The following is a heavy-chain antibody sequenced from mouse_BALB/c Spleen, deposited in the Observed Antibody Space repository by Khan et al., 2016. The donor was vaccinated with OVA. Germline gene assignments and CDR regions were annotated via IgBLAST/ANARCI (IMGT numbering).Heavy chain of an antibody. CDR1: GFSLATFG. CDR3: AKFYYGGVSNWYFDV. Sequence: QVQLKESGPGLVAPSQSLSITCPVSGFSLATFGVSWVHQPPGKGLEWLGIIWGDGSTNYHSALISRLSISKDYSKSQVFLKLNSLQTDDTATYYCAKFYYGGVSNWYFDVWGAGTTVTVSS. V-gene: IGHV2-3*01. J-gene: IGHJ1*01. D-gene: IGHD1-1*02. CDR2: IWGDGST.